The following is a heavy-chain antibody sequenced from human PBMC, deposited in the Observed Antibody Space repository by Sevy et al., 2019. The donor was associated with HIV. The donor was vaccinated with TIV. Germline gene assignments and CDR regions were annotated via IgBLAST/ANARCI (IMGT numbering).Heavy chain of an antibody. J-gene: IGHJ6*02. CDR3: GRRRDLMVRGVINPLYYYYGMDV. CDR1: GFTFSSNS. D-gene: IGHD3-10*01. CDR2: ISSSSSTI. Sequence: GGSLRLSCAASGFTFSSNSMNWVRQAPGKGLEWVSYISSSSSTIYYADSEKGRFTISRDNAKNSLYLQMNSLRDEDTAVYYCGRRRDLMVRGVINPLYYYYGMDVWGQGTTVTVSS. V-gene: IGHV3-48*02.